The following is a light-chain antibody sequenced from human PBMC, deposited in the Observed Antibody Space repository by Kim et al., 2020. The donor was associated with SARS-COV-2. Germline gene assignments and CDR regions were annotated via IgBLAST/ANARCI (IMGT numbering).Light chain of an antibody. Sequence: GGTVTLTCGLSSGSVSTSFYPSWYQQTPGQPPRILIYSTNVRSSGVPDRFSGSILDNKAALTITGAQADDECDYYCVLYMGTTYWVFGGGTKLTVL. V-gene: IGLV8-61*01. CDR3: VLYMGTTYWV. CDR2: STN. J-gene: IGLJ3*02. CDR1: SGSVSTSFY.